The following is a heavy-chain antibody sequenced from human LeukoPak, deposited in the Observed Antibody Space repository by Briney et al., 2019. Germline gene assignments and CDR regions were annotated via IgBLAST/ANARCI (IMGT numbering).Heavy chain of an antibody. CDR1: GFTFTTYW. V-gene: IGHV3-7*01. D-gene: IGHD2-2*01. CDR2: IKQDGSEK. Sequence: AGGSLRLSCAASGFTFTTYWMSWVRQAPGKGLEWVANIKQDGSEKYYVDSVKGRFTISRDNAKNSLYLQMNSLRAEDTAVYYCARSRYCSSTSCYSDYWGQGTLVTVSS. J-gene: IGHJ4*02. CDR3: ARSRYCSSTSCYSDY.